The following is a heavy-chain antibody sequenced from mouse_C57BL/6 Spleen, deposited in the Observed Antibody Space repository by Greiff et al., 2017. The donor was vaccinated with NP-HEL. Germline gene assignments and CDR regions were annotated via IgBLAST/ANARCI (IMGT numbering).Heavy chain of an antibody. CDR3: ARGGTSWDPYYYAMDY. J-gene: IGHJ4*01. Sequence: VQVVESGAELVRPGTSVKVSCKASGYAFTNYLIEWVKQRPGQGLEWIGVINPGSGGTNYNEKFKGKATLTADKSSSTAYMQLSSLTSEDSAVYCCARGGTSWDPYYYAMDYWGQGTSVTVSS. CDR1: GYAFTNYL. V-gene: IGHV1-54*01. D-gene: IGHD4-1*01. CDR2: INPGSGGT.